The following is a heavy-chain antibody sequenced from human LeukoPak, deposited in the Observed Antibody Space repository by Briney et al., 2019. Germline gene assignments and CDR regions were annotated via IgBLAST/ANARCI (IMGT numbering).Heavy chain of an antibody. Sequence: PGGSLRLSCAASGFTFSAYSMNWLRQAPGKGLEWVSYIKPGNTALHYADSLKGRFTLSRDDAKNSLYLQIDSLRTEDTAVYFCAREPPFCTGACPLDHWGQGTLVAVSS. V-gene: IGHV3-21*01. J-gene: IGHJ4*02. CDR3: AREPPFCTGACPLDH. CDR1: GFTFSAYS. D-gene: IGHD2-8*02. CDR2: IKPGNTAL.